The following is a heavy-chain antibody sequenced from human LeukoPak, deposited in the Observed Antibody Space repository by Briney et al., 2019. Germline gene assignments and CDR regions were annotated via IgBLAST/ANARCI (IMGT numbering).Heavy chain of an antibody. CDR3: ARDLYPGY. Sequence: GGSQRLSCAAAGFTFSDYYMSWIRQAPGEGREWVSYISSGSSTIHYADSVKGRFTISRENAKNSLYLQMNSLRAEDTAVYYCARDLYPGYWGQGTLVTVSS. J-gene: IGHJ4*02. CDR1: GFTFSDYY. CDR2: ISSGSSTI. V-gene: IGHV3-11*04. D-gene: IGHD3-16*01.